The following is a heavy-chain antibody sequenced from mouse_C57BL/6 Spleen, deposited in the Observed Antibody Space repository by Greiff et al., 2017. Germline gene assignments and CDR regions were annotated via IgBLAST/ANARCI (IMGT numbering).Heavy chain of an antibody. D-gene: IGHD2-4*01. CDR2: IYPGDGDT. V-gene: IGHV1-82*01. J-gene: IGHJ3*01. Sequence: VQLQQSGPELVKPGASVKISCKASGYAFSSSWMNWVKQRPGKGLEWIGRIYPGDGDTNYNGKLKGKATLTADNSSSTAYMQLSSLTSEDSAVYFCARAGYDYPGWFAYWGQGTMVTVAA. CDR3: ARAGYDYPGWFAY. CDR1: GYAFSSSW.